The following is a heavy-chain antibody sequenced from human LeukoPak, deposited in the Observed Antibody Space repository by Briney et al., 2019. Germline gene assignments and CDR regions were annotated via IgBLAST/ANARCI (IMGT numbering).Heavy chain of an antibody. J-gene: IGHJ6*03. CDR1: GGSISSSSYY. Sequence: PSETLSLTCTVSGGSISSSSYYWGWIRQPPGKGLEWIGSIYYSGSTYYNPSLKSRVTISVDTSKNQFSLKLSSVTAADTAVYYCATLGGDTVTTFSDYYYYMDVWGKGTTVTVSS. CDR2: IYYSGST. V-gene: IGHV4-39*07. D-gene: IGHD4-17*01. CDR3: ATLGGDTVTTFSDYYYYMDV.